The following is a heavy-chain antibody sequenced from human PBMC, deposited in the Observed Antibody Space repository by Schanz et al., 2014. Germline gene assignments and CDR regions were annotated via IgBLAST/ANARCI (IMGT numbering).Heavy chain of an antibody. CDR3: VRNGDCRGGIRCDKGYFDS. Sequence: QVQLQQWGAGLLKPSETLSLTCTVSGASISSVYWWSWVRQSPGTGLEWIGEMHHSEGRNYNPSLKRRVTTLIDESKTQFFRELNSVTAADTAVYYCVRNGDCRGGIRCDKGYFDSWGQGILVTVSS. D-gene: IGHD2-15*01. CDR1: GASISSVYW. CDR2: MHHSEGR. V-gene: IGHV4-4*02. J-gene: IGHJ4*02.